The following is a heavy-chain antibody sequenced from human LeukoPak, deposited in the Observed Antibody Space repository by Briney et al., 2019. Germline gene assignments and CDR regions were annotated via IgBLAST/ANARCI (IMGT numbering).Heavy chain of an antibody. CDR3: AASSVWYFLGY. Sequence: GGSLRLSCAASGFTFSSYAMSWVRQAPGKGLEWVSAISGSGGSTYYADSVKGRFTISRDNSKNTLYLQMNSLRAEDTAVYYCAASSVWYFLGYWGPGTLVTVSS. J-gene: IGHJ4*02. D-gene: IGHD6-19*01. V-gene: IGHV3-23*01. CDR1: GFTFSSYA. CDR2: ISGSGGST.